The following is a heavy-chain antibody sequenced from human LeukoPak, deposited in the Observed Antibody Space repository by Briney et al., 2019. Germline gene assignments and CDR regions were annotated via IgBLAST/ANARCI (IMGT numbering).Heavy chain of an antibody. CDR3: AELGITMIGGV. V-gene: IGHV3-23*01. J-gene: IGHJ6*04. D-gene: IGHD3-10*02. CDR2: MSGSGGST. CDR1: GFTFSIYG. Sequence: SGGSLRLSRAASGFTFSIYGMSWVRQAPGRGLEWVSAMSGSGGSTYYADSVKGRFTISRDNSKNTLYLQMNSLRAEDTAVYYCAELGITMIGGVWGKGTTVTISS.